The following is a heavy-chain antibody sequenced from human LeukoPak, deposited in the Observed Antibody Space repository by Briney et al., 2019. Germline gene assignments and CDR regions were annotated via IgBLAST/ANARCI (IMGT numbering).Heavy chain of an antibody. CDR2: INHSGST. V-gene: IGHV4-34*01. J-gene: IGHJ3*02. D-gene: IGHD2-8*01. Sequence: PSETLSLTCTVYGGSFSGYYWSWIRQPPGKGLEWIGEINHSGSTNYNPSPKSRVTISVDTSKNQFSLKLSSVTAADTAVYYCASYCTNGVCPEGRTDRKGAFDIWGQGTMVTVSS. CDR1: GGSFSGYY. CDR3: ASYCTNGVCPEGRTDRKGAFDI.